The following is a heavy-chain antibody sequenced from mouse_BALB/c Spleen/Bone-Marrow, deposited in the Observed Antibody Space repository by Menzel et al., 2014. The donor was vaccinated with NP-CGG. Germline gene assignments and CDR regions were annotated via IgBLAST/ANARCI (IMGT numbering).Heavy chain of an antibody. J-gene: IGHJ2*01. CDR3: ARYDGSLDY. Sequence: VPLVEFGADLVRPGTSVKASCKASGYAFSDYLMEWLKQRPGQGLEWIGVITPGSGSTNQNEKFKDKATLTADTSSNTAYMELSSLTSDGSAVYFCARYDGSLDYWGQGTTLPVS. CDR1: GYAFSDYL. D-gene: IGHD2-3*01. CDR2: ITPGSGST. V-gene: IGHV1-54*01.